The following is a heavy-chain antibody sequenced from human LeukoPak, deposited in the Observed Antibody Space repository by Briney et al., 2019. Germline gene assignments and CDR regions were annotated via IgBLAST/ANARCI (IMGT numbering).Heavy chain of an antibody. CDR3: VEGIVATGTFDY. CDR1: GYSISSGYY. J-gene: IGHJ4*02. Sequence: KSSETLSLTCTVSGYSISSGYYWGWIRQPPGKGLEWIGSIYHSGSTYCNPSLKSRVTISVDTSKNQFSLKLSSVTAADTAVYYCVEGIVATGTFDYWGQGTLVTVSS. CDR2: IYHSGST. V-gene: IGHV4-38-2*02. D-gene: IGHD5-12*01.